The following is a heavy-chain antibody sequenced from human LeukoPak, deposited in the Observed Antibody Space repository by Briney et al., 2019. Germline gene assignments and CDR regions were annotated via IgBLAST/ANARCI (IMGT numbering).Heavy chain of an antibody. CDR3: ARVLRHSSSYGMDV. V-gene: IGHV3-66*01. D-gene: IGHD6-13*01. CDR2: IYSGGST. CDR1: GFTVSSNY. Sequence: GGSLRLSCAASGFTVSSNYMSWVRQAPGKGLEWVSVIYSGGSTYYADSVKGRFTISRDNSKNTLYLQMNSLRAEDAAVYYCARVLRHSSSYGMDVWGQGTTVTVSS. J-gene: IGHJ6*02.